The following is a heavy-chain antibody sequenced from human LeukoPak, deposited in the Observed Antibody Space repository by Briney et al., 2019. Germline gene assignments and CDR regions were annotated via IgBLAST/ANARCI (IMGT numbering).Heavy chain of an antibody. Sequence: GGSLRLSCAASGFTFSSYAMHWVRQAPGKGLEWVAVISYDGSNKYYADSVKGRFTISRDNSKNTLYLQMNSLRAEDTAVYYCARDYDHDYWGQGTLVTVSS. CDR2: ISYDGSNK. V-gene: IGHV3-30*04. CDR1: GFTFSSYA. D-gene: IGHD3-16*01. CDR3: ARDYDHDY. J-gene: IGHJ4*02.